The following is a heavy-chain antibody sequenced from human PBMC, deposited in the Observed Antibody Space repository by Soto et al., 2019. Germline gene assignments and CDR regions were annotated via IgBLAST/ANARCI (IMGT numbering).Heavy chain of an antibody. V-gene: IGHV1-69*01. J-gene: IGHJ2*01. CDR2: IIPIFGTA. CDR3: ARGYCSSTSCYQRYFDL. CDR1: GGTFSSYA. Sequence: QVQLVQSGAEVKKPGSSVNVSCKASGGTFSSYAISWVRQAPGQGLEWMGGIIPIFGTANYAQKFQGRVTITADESTSTAYMELSSLRSEDTAVYYCARGYCSSTSCYQRYFDLWGRGTLVTVSS. D-gene: IGHD2-2*01.